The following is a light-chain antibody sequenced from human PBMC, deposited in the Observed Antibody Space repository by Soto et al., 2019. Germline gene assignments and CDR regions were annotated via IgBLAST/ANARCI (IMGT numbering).Light chain of an antibody. CDR1: QSVSNKY. Sequence: EIVLTQSPGTLSLSAGERATLSCRASQSVSNKYLAWYQQKPGQAPRLLIYGASSRATGIPDRFSGSGSGTDFTLTINRLEPEDFAVYYCQQYDRPPRTFGQGTKVDIK. V-gene: IGKV3-20*01. CDR2: GAS. J-gene: IGKJ1*01. CDR3: QQYDRPPRT.